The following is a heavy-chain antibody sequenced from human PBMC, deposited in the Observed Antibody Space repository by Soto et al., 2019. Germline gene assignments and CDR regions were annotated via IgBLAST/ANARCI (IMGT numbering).Heavy chain of an antibody. CDR3: VRGRYGDY. Sequence: QVHLVQSGAEVKKPGASVKVSCKGSGYIFTTYGITWVRQAPGQGLEWMGWISAHNGNTNYAQKLQGRVTVTRDTSPSTAYMELRSLRSDDTAVYFCVRGRYGDYWGQEALVTVSS. J-gene: IGHJ4*02. CDR2: ISAHNGNT. V-gene: IGHV1-18*01. CDR1: GYIFTTYG. D-gene: IGHD1-1*01.